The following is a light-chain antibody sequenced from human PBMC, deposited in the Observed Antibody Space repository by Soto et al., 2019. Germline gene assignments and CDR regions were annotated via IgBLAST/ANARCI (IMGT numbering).Light chain of an antibody. Sequence: QSVLTQPPSASGTPGQRVSISCSGGTSNIGRHTVSWYRQLPGTAPKVLIYGNNRRPSGVPDRVSGSKSGTSASLAFSGLQSEDEADYYCAAWDDSLNGWVFGGGTKLTVL. CDR3: AAWDDSLNGWV. CDR2: GNN. J-gene: IGLJ3*02. V-gene: IGLV1-44*01. CDR1: TSNIGRHT.